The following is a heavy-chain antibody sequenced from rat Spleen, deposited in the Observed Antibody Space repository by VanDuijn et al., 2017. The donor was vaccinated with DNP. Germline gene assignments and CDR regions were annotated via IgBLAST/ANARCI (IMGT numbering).Heavy chain of an antibody. CDR3: ARGPEGIYFDY. D-gene: IGHD1-11*01. J-gene: IGHJ2*01. CDR1: GFTFSNYY. Sequence: EVQLVESGGGLVQPGRSLKLSCAASGFTFSNYYMAWVRQAPKKGLEWVATISTSGSRTYYPDSVKGRFTISRDNAKSSLYLQMNSLKSEDTATYYCARGPEGIYFDYWGQGVMVTVSS. V-gene: IGHV5-25*01. CDR2: ISTSGSRT.